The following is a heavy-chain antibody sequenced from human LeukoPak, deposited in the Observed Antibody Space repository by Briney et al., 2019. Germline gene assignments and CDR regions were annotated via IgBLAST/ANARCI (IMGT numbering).Heavy chain of an antibody. J-gene: IGHJ4*02. CDR3: AKDLWDSGSQAYFDY. Sequence: GGSLRLSCAASGITFSSYAMSWVRQAPGKGLEWVSGVSGSGGSTYYADSVKGRFTISRDNSKNTLYLQMNSLRAEDTAVYYCAKDLWDSGSQAYFDYWGQGTLVTVSS. CDR2: VSGSGGST. CDR1: GITFSSYA. D-gene: IGHD3-10*01. V-gene: IGHV3-23*01.